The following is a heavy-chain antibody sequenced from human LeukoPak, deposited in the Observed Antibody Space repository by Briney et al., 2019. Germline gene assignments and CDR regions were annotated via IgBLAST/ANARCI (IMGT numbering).Heavy chain of an antibody. D-gene: IGHD4-11*01. CDR2: INHSGST. CDR1: GGSFGGYY. CDR3: ASTRLQGTDY. Sequence: SETLSLTCAVYGGSFGGYYWSWIRQPPGKGLEWIGEINHSGSTNYNPSLKSRVTISVDTSKNQFSLKPSSVTAADTAVYYCASTRLQGTDYWGQGTLVTVSS. V-gene: IGHV4-34*01. J-gene: IGHJ4*02.